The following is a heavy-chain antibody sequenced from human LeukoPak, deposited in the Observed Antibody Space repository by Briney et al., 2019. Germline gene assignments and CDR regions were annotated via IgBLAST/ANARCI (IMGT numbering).Heavy chain of an antibody. CDR1: GYTFTDSS. J-gene: IGHJ4*02. CDR2: INCDSGIT. D-gene: IGHD1-26*01. V-gene: IGHV1-2*02. CDR3: ARDGGGTYQDFDY. Sequence: ASVKVSCKASGYTFTDSSIHWVRQAPGQGLEWMGWINCDSGITKYAEKFQGRVSMNRDTSISTAYMDLSRLTSDDTAIYYCARDGGGTYQDFDYWGQGTLVTVSS.